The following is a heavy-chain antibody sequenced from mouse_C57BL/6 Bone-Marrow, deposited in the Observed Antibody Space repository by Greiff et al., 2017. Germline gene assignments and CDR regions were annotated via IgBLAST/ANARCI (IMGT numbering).Heavy chain of an antibody. D-gene: IGHD2-1*01. CDR2: IYPGSGST. J-gene: IGHJ4*01. V-gene: IGHV1-55*01. Sequence: QVQLQQPGAELVKPGASVKMSCKASGYTFTSYWITWVKQRPGQGLEWIGDIYPGSGSTNYNEKFKSKATLTVDTSSSTAYRQLSSLTSEDSAVYYCARFGNYVRYAMDYWGQGTSVTVSS. CDR3: ARFGNYVRYAMDY. CDR1: GYTFTSYW.